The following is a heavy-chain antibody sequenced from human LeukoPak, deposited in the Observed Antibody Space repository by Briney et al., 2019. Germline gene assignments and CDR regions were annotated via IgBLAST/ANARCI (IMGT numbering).Heavy chain of an antibody. CDR2: INHSGST. Sequence: SETLSLTCAVYGGSFSGYYWSWIRQPPGKGLEWIGEINHSGSTNYNPSLKSRVTISVDTSKNQFSLKLSSVTAADTAVYYCARVTGSSWSLGYFQHWGQGTLVAVSS. J-gene: IGHJ1*01. D-gene: IGHD6-13*01. V-gene: IGHV4-34*01. CDR1: GGSFSGYY. CDR3: ARVTGSSWSLGYFQH.